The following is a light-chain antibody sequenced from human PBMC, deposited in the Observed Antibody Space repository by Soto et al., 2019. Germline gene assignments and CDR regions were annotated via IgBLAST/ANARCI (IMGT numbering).Light chain of an antibody. CDR3: QQSYSTPRT. Sequence: DIQMTQSPSSLSASVGDRVTITCRASQSLSSYLNWYQQKQGKAPKLLIYAASSLHSGGPSRFSGSGSGTDFTLTISSQQPEDFATYYCQQSYSTPRTFGQGTKVEI. CDR1: QSLSSY. J-gene: IGKJ1*01. CDR2: AAS. V-gene: IGKV1-39*01.